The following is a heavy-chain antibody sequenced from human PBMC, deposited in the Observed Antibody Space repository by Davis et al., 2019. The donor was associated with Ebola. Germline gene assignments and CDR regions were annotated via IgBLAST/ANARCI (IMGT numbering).Heavy chain of an antibody. D-gene: IGHD6-6*01. Sequence: GESLKISCAASGFTFSSYWMSWVRQAPGKGLEWVANIKQDGSEKYYVDSVKGRFTISRDNAKNSLYLQMNSLRAEDTAVYYCAKGPQYSSSWDYYGMDVWGQGTTVTVSS. CDR2: IKQDGSEK. CDR3: AKGPQYSSSWDYYGMDV. CDR1: GFTFSSYW. V-gene: IGHV3-7*03. J-gene: IGHJ6*02.